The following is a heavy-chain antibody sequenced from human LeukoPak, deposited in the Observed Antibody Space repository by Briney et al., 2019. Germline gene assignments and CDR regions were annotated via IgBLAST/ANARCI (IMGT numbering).Heavy chain of an antibody. CDR3: ARGGGDYGDLANDY. D-gene: IGHD4-17*01. CDR1: GASINSVNYY. CDR2: IYSSGTT. Sequence: SQTLSLTCTVSGASINSVNYYWTWVRQPAGKGLEWIRRIYSSGTTNYNPSLESRVTMSLDTSKNQFSLRLSSVTAADTAVYYCARGGGDYGDLANDYWGQGTLVTVS. J-gene: IGHJ4*02. V-gene: IGHV4-61*02.